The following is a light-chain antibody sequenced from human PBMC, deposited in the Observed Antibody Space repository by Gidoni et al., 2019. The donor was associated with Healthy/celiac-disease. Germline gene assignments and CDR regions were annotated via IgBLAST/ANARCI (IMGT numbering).Light chain of an antibody. CDR3: QQYGSSPRT. J-gene: IGKJ1*01. V-gene: IGKV3-20*01. CDR2: GAS. CDR1: QSVSSSY. Sequence: EIVVTQSPGTLSLSPGERATLSCRASQSVSSSYLAWYQQKPGQAPSLLIYGASSRATGIPDFTLTISRLEPEDFAVYYCQQYGSSPRTFXPXTKVXIK.